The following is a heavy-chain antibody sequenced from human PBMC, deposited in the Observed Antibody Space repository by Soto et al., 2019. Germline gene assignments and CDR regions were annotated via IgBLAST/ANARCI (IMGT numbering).Heavy chain of an antibody. CDR1: GGTFSSYA. CDR2: IIPIFGTA. J-gene: IGHJ4*02. CDR3: AGISTSCKEGSDPCVDY. V-gene: IGHV1-69*13. D-gene: IGHD2-2*01. Sequence: SVKVSCKASGGTFSSYAISWVRQAPGQELEWMGGIIPIFGTANYAQKFQGRVTITADESTSTAYMELSSLRSEDTAVYYCAGISTSCKEGSDPCVDYWGQGTLVTVSS.